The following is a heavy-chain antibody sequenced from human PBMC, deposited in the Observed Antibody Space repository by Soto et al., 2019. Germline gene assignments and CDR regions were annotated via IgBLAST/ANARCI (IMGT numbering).Heavy chain of an antibody. J-gene: IGHJ6*02. V-gene: IGHV4-4*02. Sequence: QVQLQESGPGLVKPSGTLSLTCAVSGGSISSSNWWSWVRQPPGKGLEWIGEIHHTGSTNYNPSFRSRVTMSVDTSKTQFSLRLNSLTAADAAVYYCAGGTDYRWVLWGQGTTVIVSS. D-gene: IGHD4-4*01. CDR1: GGSISSSNW. CDR3: AGGTDYRWVL. CDR2: IHHTGST.